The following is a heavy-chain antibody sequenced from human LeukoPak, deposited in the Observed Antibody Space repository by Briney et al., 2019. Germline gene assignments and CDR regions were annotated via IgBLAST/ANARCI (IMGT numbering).Heavy chain of an antibody. V-gene: IGHV4-61*05. Sequence: PSETLSLTCTVSGGSISSSSYYWGWIRQPPGKGLEWIGYISYSGSTNYNPSLKSRVTISEDTSKNQFSLKLSSVTAADTAVYHCARWARGYFDYWGQGTLVTVSS. D-gene: IGHD1-26*01. J-gene: IGHJ4*02. CDR3: ARWARGYFDY. CDR1: GGSISSSSYY. CDR2: ISYSGST.